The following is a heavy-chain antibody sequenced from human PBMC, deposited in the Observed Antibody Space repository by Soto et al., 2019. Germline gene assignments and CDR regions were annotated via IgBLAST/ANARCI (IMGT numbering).Heavy chain of an antibody. Sequence: GESLKISCQASGYSFISSWIGWVRQMPGKGLEWMGIIYPGDSDTRYSPSFQGQVTISADKSTSTAYLQWSSLKASDTATYYCARMMAASGTALDYWGQGALVTVSS. CDR3: ARMMAASGTALDY. D-gene: IGHD6-13*01. J-gene: IGHJ4*02. CDR2: IYPGDSDT. CDR1: GYSFISSW. V-gene: IGHV5-51*01.